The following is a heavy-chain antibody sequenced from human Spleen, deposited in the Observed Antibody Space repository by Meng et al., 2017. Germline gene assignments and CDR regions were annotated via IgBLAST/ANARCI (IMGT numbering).Heavy chain of an antibody. V-gene: IGHV1-18*01. CDR3: ARHAGHRQWLPTGWFYP. J-gene: IGHJ5*02. D-gene: IGHD6-19*01. Sequence: QFQLVHVGAEGKKPGASGKVAFKASGYTFATYGISWVRQAPGQGLEWMGWIGTFNGVANYAQKFQGRVIMTTDTSTSTAYLELASLRFDDTAVYYCARHAGHRQWLPTGWFYPWGQGTLVTVSS. CDR1: GYTFATYG. CDR2: IGTFNGVA.